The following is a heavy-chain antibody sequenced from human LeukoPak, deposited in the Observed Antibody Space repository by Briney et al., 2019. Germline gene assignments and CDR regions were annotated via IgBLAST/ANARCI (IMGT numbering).Heavy chain of an antibody. CDR3: AKGQVAAS. J-gene: IGHJ4*02. CDR2: LSGTGGST. V-gene: IGHV3-23*01. Sequence: GGSLRLSCAASGFTVSGNFMSWVRQAPGKGLEWVSALSGTGGSTYYADSVKGRFTISRDNSKDTLYLQMNSLRAEDTALYYCAKGQVAASWGQGTLVTVSS. D-gene: IGHD6-19*01. CDR1: GFTVSGNF.